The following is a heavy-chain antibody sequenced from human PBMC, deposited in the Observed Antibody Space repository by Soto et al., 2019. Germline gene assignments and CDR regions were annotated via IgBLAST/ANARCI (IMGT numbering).Heavy chain of an antibody. Sequence: PGGSLRLSCAASGFTFSSYSMNWVRQAPGKGLEWVSSISSSSSYIYYADSVKGRFTISRDNAKNSLYLQMNSLRAEDTAVYYCARDFVGATYYYYGMDVWGQGTTVTVSS. V-gene: IGHV3-21*01. J-gene: IGHJ6*02. CDR2: ISSSSSYI. CDR1: GFTFSSYS. CDR3: ARDFVGATYYYYGMDV. D-gene: IGHD1-26*01.